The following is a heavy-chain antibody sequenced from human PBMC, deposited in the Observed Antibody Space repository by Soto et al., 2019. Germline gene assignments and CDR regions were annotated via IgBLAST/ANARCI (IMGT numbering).Heavy chain of an antibody. V-gene: IGHV3-23*01. CDR3: AKDQFPRLPNGMDV. CDR2: ITGSGGST. CDR1: GFTFSNYA. Sequence: EVHLLESGGGLAQPGGSLRLSCAASGFTFSNYAMTWVRQAPGKGLEWVASITGSGGSTYHADSVKGRFTISRDNSKNTVYLQMNSLRAEDTAVYYCAKDQFPRLPNGMDVWGQGTTVTVSS. J-gene: IGHJ6*02. D-gene: IGHD4-17*01.